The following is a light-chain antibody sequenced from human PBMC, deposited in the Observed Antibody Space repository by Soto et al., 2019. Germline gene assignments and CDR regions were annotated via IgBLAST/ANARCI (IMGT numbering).Light chain of an antibody. CDR1: QSVGNK. Sequence: EIVMTQSPATLSVSPGKRGTLSCRASQSVGNKLAWYQQKPGQAPRLLIYGASTRATGIPARFSGSGSGTEFTLTISSLQSEDFAVYYCQQYNKWPWTFGQGTKVEIK. V-gene: IGKV3-15*01. J-gene: IGKJ1*01. CDR3: QQYNKWPWT. CDR2: GAS.